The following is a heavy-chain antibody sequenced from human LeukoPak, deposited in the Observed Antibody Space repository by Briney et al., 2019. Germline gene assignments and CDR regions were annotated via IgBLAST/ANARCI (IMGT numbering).Heavy chain of an antibody. V-gene: IGHV4-30-4*08. CDR1: GGSISSGDYY. Sequence: PSQTLSLTCTVSGGSISSGDYYWSWIRQPPGKGLEWIGYIYYSGSTYYNPSLKSRVTISVDTSKNQFSLKLSSVTAADTAVYYCARGRKQQLAYAFDIWGQGTMVTVSS. J-gene: IGHJ3*02. CDR2: IYYSGST. D-gene: IGHD6-13*01. CDR3: ARGRKQQLAYAFDI.